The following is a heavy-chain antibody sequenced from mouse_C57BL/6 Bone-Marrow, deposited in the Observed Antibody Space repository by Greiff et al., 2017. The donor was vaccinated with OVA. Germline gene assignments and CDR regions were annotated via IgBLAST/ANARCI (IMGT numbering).Heavy chain of an antibody. CDR2: ISDGGSYT. V-gene: IGHV5-4*01. J-gene: IGHJ2*01. D-gene: IGHD1-1*01. CDR1: GFTFSSYA. CDR3: ARDRVTTVAYYFDY. Sequence: EVQGVESGGGLVKPGGSLKLSCAASGFTFSSYAMSWVRQTPEKRLEWVATISDGGSYTYYPDNVKGRFTISRDNAKNNLYLQMSHLKSEDTAMYYCARDRVTTVAYYFDYWGQGTTLTVSS.